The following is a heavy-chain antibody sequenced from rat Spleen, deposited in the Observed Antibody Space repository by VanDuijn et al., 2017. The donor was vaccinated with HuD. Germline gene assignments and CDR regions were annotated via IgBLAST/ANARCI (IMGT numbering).Heavy chain of an antibody. Sequence: EVQLVESGGGLVQPGRSLKLSCAASGFIFSNYGMHWIRQAPTKGLEWVASISPSGGSTYNRDSVKGRFTISRDNAKRTLYLQMDSLRSEDTATYYCATGLFPRAAIFAYWGQGTLVTVSS. CDR3: ATGLFPRAAIFAY. CDR1: GFIFSNYG. D-gene: IGHD1-2*01. V-gene: IGHV5-19*01. CDR2: ISPSGGST. J-gene: IGHJ3*01.